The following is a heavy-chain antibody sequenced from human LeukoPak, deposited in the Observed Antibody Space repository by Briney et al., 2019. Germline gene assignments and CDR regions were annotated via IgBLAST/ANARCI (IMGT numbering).Heavy chain of an antibody. CDR1: GFTFSNAW. D-gene: IGHD3-3*01. J-gene: IGHJ4*02. V-gene: IGHV3-15*01. Sequence: PGGSLRLPCAASGFTFSNAWMSWVRQAPGKGLEWVGRIKSKADGGTTDYAAPVKGRFTISRDDSKNTLYLQMNSLKTEDTAVYYCTTEAYYDFWSGYYNSYWGQGTLVTVSS. CDR3: TTEAYYDFWSGYYNSY. CDR2: IKSKADGGTT.